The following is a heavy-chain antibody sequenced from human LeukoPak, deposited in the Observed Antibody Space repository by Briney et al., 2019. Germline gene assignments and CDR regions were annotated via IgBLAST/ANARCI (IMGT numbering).Heavy chain of an antibody. CDR3: AKGRWDSGSYYPSTYYYYGMDV. Sequence: GGSLRLSCAASGFTFSSYAMSWVRQAPGKGLEWVSAISGSGGSTYYADSVKGRFTISRDNPKNTLYLQMNSLRAEDTAVYYCAKGRWDSGSYYPSTYYYYGMDVWGQGTTVTVSS. D-gene: IGHD1-26*01. CDR2: ISGSGGST. J-gene: IGHJ6*02. V-gene: IGHV3-23*01. CDR1: GFTFSSYA.